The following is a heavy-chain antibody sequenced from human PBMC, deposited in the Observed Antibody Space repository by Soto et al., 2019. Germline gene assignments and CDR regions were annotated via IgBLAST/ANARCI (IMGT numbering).Heavy chain of an antibody. J-gene: IGHJ3*02. D-gene: IGHD1-1*01. CDR1: GGFVSSGSYY. CDR2: MSHSGGT. CDR3: ARVERGTATTVVDAFDI. Sequence: QVQLQQWGAGLLKPSETLSLTCAVYGGFVSSGSYYWSWFRQPPGKGLEWIGEMSHSGGTHFNPSLNSRFTISVDTSKNQFSRKMSSVTAADTALYYCARVERGTATTVVDAFDIWGPGTMVTVSS. V-gene: IGHV4-34*01.